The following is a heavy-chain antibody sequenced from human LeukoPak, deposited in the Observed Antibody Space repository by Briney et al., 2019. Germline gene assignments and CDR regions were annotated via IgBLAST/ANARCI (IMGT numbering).Heavy chain of an antibody. J-gene: IGHJ1*01. CDR2: IYSGGTT. CDR3: ARVAYGDHQYFHH. D-gene: IGHD4-17*01. Sequence: IAVIYSGGTTYYADSVKGRFTISRDHSNNTLYLQMSSLRVEDTAVYYCARVAYGDHQYFHHWGQGTLVTVSS. V-gene: IGHV3-53*01.